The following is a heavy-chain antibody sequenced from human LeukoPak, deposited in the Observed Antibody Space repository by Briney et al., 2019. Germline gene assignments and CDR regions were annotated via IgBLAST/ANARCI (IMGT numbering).Heavy chain of an antibody. V-gene: IGHV3-9*01. D-gene: IGHD3-22*01. CDR3: AKDISYYDSSGYSSYGVDV. CDR1: GFTFDDYA. Sequence: GGSLRLSCAASGFTFDDYAMHWVRQAPGKGLEWVSGISWNSGSIGYADSVKGRFTISRDNAKNSLYLQMNSLRAEDTALYYCAKDISYYDSSGYSSYGVDVWGQGTTVTVSS. J-gene: IGHJ6*02. CDR2: ISWNSGSI.